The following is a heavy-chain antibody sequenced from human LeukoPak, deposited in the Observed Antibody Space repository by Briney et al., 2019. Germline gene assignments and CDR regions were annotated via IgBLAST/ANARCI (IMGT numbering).Heavy chain of an antibody. J-gene: IGHJ4*02. CDR3: ARVPGTSNYYGSGSPDY. D-gene: IGHD3-10*01. CDR2: IKKDGDDK. Sequence: GGSLRLSCAASGFPFSSYWMSWVRQAPGKGLEWVANIKKDGDDKHYVNSVKGRFTVSRDNAKTSLYLQMNNLRAEDTAVYYCARVPGTSNYYGSGSPDYWGQGTLVTVSS. V-gene: IGHV3-7*04. CDR1: GFPFSSYW.